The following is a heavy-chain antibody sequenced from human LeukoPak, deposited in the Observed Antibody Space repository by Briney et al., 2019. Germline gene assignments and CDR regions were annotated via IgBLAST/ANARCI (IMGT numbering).Heavy chain of an antibody. Sequence: GASVKVSCKASGYTFTSYGISWVRQAPGQGLEWMGWISAYNGNTNYAQKLQGRVTMTTDTSTSTAYMELRSLRSDDTAVYYCARNLEMKYAGTTSSLDYWGQGTLVTVSS. CDR2: ISAYNGNT. J-gene: IGHJ4*02. CDR1: GYTFTSYG. D-gene: IGHD1-7*01. V-gene: IGHV1-18*01. CDR3: ARNLEMKYAGTTSSLDY.